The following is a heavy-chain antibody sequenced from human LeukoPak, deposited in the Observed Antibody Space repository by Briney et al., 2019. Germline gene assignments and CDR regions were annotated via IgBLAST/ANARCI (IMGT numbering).Heavy chain of an antibody. CDR2: IKRDGSEK. D-gene: IGHD2-2*01. Sequence: GGPLRLSCAASGFTFSSFWMSWVRQAPGKGLEWVANIKRDGSEKQYVDSVKGRFSISRDNAKNSLYLQMNSLRVEDTAVYYCVRWDLRYCSDPSCYIDHYGMDVWGQGTTVTVSS. CDR1: GFTFSSFW. CDR3: VRWDLRYCSDPSCYIDHYGMDV. J-gene: IGHJ6*02. V-gene: IGHV3-7*03.